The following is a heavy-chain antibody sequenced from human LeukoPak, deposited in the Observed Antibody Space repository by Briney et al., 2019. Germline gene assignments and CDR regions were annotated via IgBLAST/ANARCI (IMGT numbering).Heavy chain of an antibody. D-gene: IGHD3-10*01. CDR1: GFTVSDNY. J-gene: IGHJ4*02. CDR3: AKRSCNYNEGCYYFDY. V-gene: IGHV3-23*01. CDR2: ISGSGGST. Sequence: GGSLRLSCAASGFTVSDNYMSWVRQAPGKGLEWVSAISGSGGSTYYADSVKGRFTISRDNSKNTLYLQMNSLRAEDTAVYYCAKRSCNYNEGCYYFDYWGQGTLVTVSS.